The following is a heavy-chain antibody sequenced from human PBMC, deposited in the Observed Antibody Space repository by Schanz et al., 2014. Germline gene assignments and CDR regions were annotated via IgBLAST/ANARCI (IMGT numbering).Heavy chain of an antibody. V-gene: IGHV3-23*04. Sequence: EVQLVESGGGLVQPGRSLRLSCAASGFTMITYAMHWVRQAPGRGLEWISGISGFGTGAYYADSVKGRFSISRDNSKNTLYLQMDSLRAEDTAVYYCAKSGYCRSTSCYQYNYYGLDVWGQGTTVTVSS. J-gene: IGHJ6*02. CDR3: AKSGYCRSTSCYQYNYYGLDV. CDR1: GFTMITYA. D-gene: IGHD2-2*03. CDR2: ISGFGTGA.